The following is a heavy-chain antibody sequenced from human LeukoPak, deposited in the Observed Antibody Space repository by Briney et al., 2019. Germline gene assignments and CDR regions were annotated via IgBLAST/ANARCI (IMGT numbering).Heavy chain of an antibody. CDR2: ISTYNADT. CDR3: ARDPGQYYDILTGYYTPHYFDY. J-gene: IGHJ4*02. Sequence: ASVKVSCKASGYTFTSYGISWVRQAPGQGLEWMGWISTYNADTDYAQKFQGRVTMTTETSTSTAYMELRSLRSDDTAVYYCARDPGQYYDILTGYYTPHYFDYWGQGTLVTVSS. CDR1: GYTFTSYG. V-gene: IGHV1-18*01. D-gene: IGHD3-9*01.